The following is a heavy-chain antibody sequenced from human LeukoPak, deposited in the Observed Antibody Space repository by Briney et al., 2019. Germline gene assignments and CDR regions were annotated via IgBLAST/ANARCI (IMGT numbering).Heavy chain of an antibody. Sequence: SVKVSCKASGGTFSSYAISWVRQAPGQGLEWMGGIIPIFGTANYAQKFQGRVTITADESTSTAYMELSSLRSEDTAVYYCARGANYDSRGYARNYYYYMDVWGKGTTVTVSS. D-gene: IGHD3-22*01. V-gene: IGHV1-69*13. J-gene: IGHJ6*03. CDR3: ARGANYDSRGYARNYYYYMDV. CDR1: GGTFSSYA. CDR2: IIPIFGTA.